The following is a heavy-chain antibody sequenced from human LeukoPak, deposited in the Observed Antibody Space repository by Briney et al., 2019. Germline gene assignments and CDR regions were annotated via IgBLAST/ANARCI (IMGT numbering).Heavy chain of an antibody. V-gene: IGHV3-11*01. CDR1: GFIFSDYY. Sequence: GGSQRLSCTVSGFIFSDYYMSWVRQAPGKGLEWISDISSSGSTIYYADSVKGRFTISRDNAKKSLYLQMSRLRAEDTAVYYCAKDGEYGGCTATTLDYWGQGNPGHRLL. CDR2: ISSSGSTI. CDR3: AKDGEYGGCTATTLDY. J-gene: IGHJ4*02. D-gene: IGHD4-17*01.